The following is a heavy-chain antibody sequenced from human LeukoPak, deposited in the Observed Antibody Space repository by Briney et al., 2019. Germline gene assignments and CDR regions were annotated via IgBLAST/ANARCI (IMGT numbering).Heavy chain of an antibody. CDR1: GFTFSDYY. Sequence: GGSLRLPCAASGFTFSDYYMSWIRQARGKGLEWVSYISSSGSTIYYADSVKGRFTISRDNAKNSLYLQMNSLRAEDTAVYYCASVTMVVTSVDYWGQGTLVTVSS. D-gene: IGHD4-23*01. V-gene: IGHV3-11*04. CDR3: ASVTMVVTSVDY. J-gene: IGHJ4*02. CDR2: ISSSGSTI.